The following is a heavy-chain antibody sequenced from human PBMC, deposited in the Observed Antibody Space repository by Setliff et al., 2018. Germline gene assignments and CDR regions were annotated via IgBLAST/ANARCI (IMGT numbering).Heavy chain of an antibody. CDR2: IYYSGGT. V-gene: IGHV4-39*01. D-gene: IGHD5-18*01. J-gene: IGHJ4*02. Sequence: PSETLSLTCTVSGGSISTKNYYWGWIRQPPGKGLEWIGNIYYSGGTYYSPSLKSRVTISVDTPENQFSLKLNSVTAADTAVYYCAGGGGWIQLFDYWAWEPRSPSPQ. CDR1: GGSISTKNYY. CDR3: AGGGGWIQLFDY.